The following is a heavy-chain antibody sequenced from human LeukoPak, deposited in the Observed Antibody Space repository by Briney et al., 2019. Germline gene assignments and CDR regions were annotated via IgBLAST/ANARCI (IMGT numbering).Heavy chain of an antibody. CDR2: ISYDGSNK. CDR1: GFTFSSYG. Sequence: GRSLRLSCAASGFTFSSYGMHWVRQAPGKGLEWVAVISYDGSNKYYADSVKGRFTISRDNSKNTLYLQMNSLRAEDTAVYYCARDLPQEPDIVVVPAAIEEYYYYYMDVWGKGTTVTVSS. J-gene: IGHJ6*03. D-gene: IGHD2-2*02. V-gene: IGHV3-30*03. CDR3: ARDLPQEPDIVVVPAAIEEYYYYYMDV.